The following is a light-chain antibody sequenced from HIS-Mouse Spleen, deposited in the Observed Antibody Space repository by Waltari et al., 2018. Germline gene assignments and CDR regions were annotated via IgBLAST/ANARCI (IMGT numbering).Light chain of an antibody. Sequence: DIQLTQSPSFLSASVGDRVTITCRASQGISSYLAWYQQQPGKAPKLLIYAASTLQRGVPSRCSGNGGGTEFPLTISSLQPGDFATYYCQQLNSYPPTFGQGTKVEIK. V-gene: IGKV1-9*01. CDR1: QGISSY. CDR3: QQLNSYPPT. J-gene: IGKJ1*01. CDR2: AAS.